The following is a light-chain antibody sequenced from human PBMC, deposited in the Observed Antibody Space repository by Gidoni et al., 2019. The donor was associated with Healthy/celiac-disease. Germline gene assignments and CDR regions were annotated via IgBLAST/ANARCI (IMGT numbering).Light chain of an antibody. Sequence: EIVLTQSPGTLSSSPGERATLYCRASQSVSSSYLAWYQQKPGQAPRLLIYGASSRATGIPDRFSGSGSGTDFTLTISRLEPEDFAVYYCQQYGSSPFTFGPGTKVDIK. CDR1: QSVSSSY. CDR2: GAS. CDR3: QQYGSSPFT. V-gene: IGKV3-20*01. J-gene: IGKJ3*01.